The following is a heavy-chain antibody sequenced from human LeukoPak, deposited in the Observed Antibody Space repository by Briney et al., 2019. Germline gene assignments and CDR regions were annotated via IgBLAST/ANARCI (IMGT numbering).Heavy chain of an antibody. CDR1: GGSISRSSYY. D-gene: IGHD3-9*01. Sequence: SETLSLTCTVSGGSISRSSYYWGWIRQPPGKGLEWIGSIYYSGSTYYNPSLKSRVTISVDTAKNHFSLKLSSVTAADTAVYYCAREASPLNYDILTGGFDYWGQGTLVTVSS. V-gene: IGHV4-39*07. CDR2: IYYSGST. CDR3: AREASPLNYDILTGGFDY. J-gene: IGHJ4*02.